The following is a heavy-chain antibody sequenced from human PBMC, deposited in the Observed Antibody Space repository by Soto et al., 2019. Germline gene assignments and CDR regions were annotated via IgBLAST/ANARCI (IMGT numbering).Heavy chain of an antibody. V-gene: IGHV1-18*01. CDR2: ISPYNGDT. Sequence: QVQLVQSGAEVKKPGASVKVSCKASGYTFTSYGISWVRRAPGQGLEWMGLISPYNGDTIYAQKFQGRVIVTTDTATSTAYMELRSLRSDDTAVYYCVRDASSGYRGWWDPWGQGTLVTVSS. D-gene: IGHD5-18*01. CDR1: GYTFTSYG. CDR3: VRDASSGYRGWWDP. J-gene: IGHJ5*02.